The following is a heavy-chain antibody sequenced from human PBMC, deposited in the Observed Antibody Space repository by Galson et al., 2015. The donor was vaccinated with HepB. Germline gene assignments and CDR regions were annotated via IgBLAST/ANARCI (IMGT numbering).Heavy chain of an antibody. CDR2: IVVRSGHT. CDR3: ASFLGYCSSTSCYDEYYYYYMDV. Sequence: SVKVSCKASGFTFISSAVQWVRQARGQRLEWIGQIVVRSGHTNYAQEFHERVTITRDMSTSTVYMELSSLRFEDTAVYYCASFLGYCSSTSCYDEYYYYYMDVWGKGTTVTVSS. V-gene: IGHV1-58*01. J-gene: IGHJ6*03. D-gene: IGHD2-2*01. CDR1: GFTFISSA.